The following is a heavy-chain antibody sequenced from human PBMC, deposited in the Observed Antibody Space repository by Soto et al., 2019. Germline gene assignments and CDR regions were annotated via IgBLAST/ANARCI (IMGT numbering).Heavy chain of an antibody. CDR3: ARDSGSGSYYKFRWFDP. CDR1: GYTFTSYA. J-gene: IGHJ5*02. Sequence: ASVKVSCKASGYTFTSYAMHWVRQAPGQRLEWMGWINAGNGNTKYSQKFQGRVTITRDTSASTAYMELSSLGSEDTVVYYCARDSGSGSYYKFRWFDPWGQG. V-gene: IGHV1-3*01. CDR2: INAGNGNT. D-gene: IGHD3-10*01.